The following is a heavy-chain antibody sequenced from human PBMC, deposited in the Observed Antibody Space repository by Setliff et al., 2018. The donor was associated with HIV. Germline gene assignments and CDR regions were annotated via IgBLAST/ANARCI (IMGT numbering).Heavy chain of an antibody. V-gene: IGHV3-7*01. Sequence: PGGSLRLSCAASGFTFSRYWMTWLRRAPGRGLEWVANIKQDGSDMHYIESVKGRFTIFRDNAKNSLYLQMNSLRAEDTAVYYCARDSRTGYFDSWGQGTLVTVSS. D-gene: IGHD2-2*01. CDR2: IKQDGSDM. J-gene: IGHJ4*02. CDR1: GFTFSRYW. CDR3: ARDSRTGYFDS.